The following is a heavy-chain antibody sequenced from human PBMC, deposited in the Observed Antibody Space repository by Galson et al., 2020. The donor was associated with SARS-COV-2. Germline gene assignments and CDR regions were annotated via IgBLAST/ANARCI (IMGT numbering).Heavy chain of an antibody. CDR3: ARRKYYNYYMDG. J-gene: IGHJ6*03. CDR1: GGSISTSSDY. CDR2: ISYSGST. Sequence: SETLSLTCTVSGGSISTSSDYCGWIRQPPGKGLEWIATISYSGSTYYNPSLKSRVMISVDKSKNQFSLKTDSVTAADTAVYYCARRKYYNYYMDGWGNGTTVTIS. V-gene: IGHV4-39*01.